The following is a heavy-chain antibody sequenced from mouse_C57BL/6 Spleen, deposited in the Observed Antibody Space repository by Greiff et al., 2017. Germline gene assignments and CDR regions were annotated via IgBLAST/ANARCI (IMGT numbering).Heavy chain of an antibody. Sequence: VQLQQSGAELVRPGTSVKVSCKASGYAFTNYLIEWVKQRPGQGLEWIGVINPGSGGTNYNEKFKGKATLTADQSSSTAYMQLSSLTSEDSAVYVCARPLYDYLSMDYWGQGTSVTVSS. CDR1: GYAFTNYL. CDR2: INPGSGGT. CDR3: ARPLYDYLSMDY. V-gene: IGHV1-54*01. J-gene: IGHJ4*01. D-gene: IGHD2-4*01.